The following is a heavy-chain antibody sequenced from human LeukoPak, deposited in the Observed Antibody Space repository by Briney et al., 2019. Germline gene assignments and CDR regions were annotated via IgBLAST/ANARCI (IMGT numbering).Heavy chain of an antibody. CDR2: IYYSGST. Sequence: SETLSLTCAVYGGSFSGYYWSWIRQPPGKGLEWIGYIYYSGSTNYNPSLKSRVTISVDTSKNQFSLKLSSVTAADTAVYYCARHYAGPYYFDYWGQGTLVTVSS. J-gene: IGHJ4*02. V-gene: IGHV4-59*01. CDR3: ARHYAGPYYFDY. D-gene: IGHD3-16*01. CDR1: GGSFSGYY.